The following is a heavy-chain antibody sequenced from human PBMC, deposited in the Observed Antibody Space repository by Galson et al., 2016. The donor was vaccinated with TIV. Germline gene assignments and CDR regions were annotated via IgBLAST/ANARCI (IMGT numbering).Heavy chain of an antibody. Sequence: SVKVSCKVSGKPLSELSMHWVRQAPGKGLEWMGGFDPEDGDTISAQKFQGRVTMAEDTSTDTAYMELSSLTSEDTAVYYCTTSPPLELRDESYYSGMDVWGQGTPITVSS. CDR1: GKPLSELS. D-gene: IGHD3-3*01. V-gene: IGHV1-24*01. CDR2: FDPEDGDT. J-gene: IGHJ6*02. CDR3: TTSPPLELRDESYYSGMDV.